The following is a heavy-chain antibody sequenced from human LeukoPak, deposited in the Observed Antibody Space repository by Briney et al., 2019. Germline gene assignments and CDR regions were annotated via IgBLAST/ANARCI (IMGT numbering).Heavy chain of an antibody. CDR3: ARDRVAVAGSSEYYGMDV. CDR2: INPSGGST. Sequence: GASVKVSCKASGYTFTSYDINWVRQAPGQGLEWMGIINPSGGSTSYAQKFQGRVTMTRDTSTSTVYMELSSLRSEDTAVYYCARDRVAVAGSSEYYGMDVWGQGTTVTVSS. J-gene: IGHJ6*02. V-gene: IGHV1-46*01. D-gene: IGHD6-19*01. CDR1: GYTFTSYD.